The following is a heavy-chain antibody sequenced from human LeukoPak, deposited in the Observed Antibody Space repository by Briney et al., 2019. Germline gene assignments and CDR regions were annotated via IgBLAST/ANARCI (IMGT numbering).Heavy chain of an antibody. Sequence: PSETLSLTCTVSDGSISNYYWSWIRQPPGKGLEWIGSIYYSGSTNYNPSPKSRVTISVDTSKNHLSLKLSSVTAADTAVYYCARGDYGDYVNWGQGSLVTVSS. CDR3: ARGDYGDYVN. CDR1: DGSISNYY. D-gene: IGHD4-17*01. V-gene: IGHV4-59*01. J-gene: IGHJ4*02. CDR2: IYYSGST.